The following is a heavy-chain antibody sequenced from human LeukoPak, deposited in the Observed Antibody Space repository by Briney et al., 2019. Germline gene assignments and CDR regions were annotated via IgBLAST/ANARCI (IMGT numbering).Heavy chain of an antibody. CDR1: GGSISSSNW. CDR3: ARGPVREKYCSGGSCYLHY. Sequence: SETLSLTCAVSGGSISSSNWWSWVRQPPGKGLEWIGEIYHSGSTNYNPSLKSRVTISVDKSKNQLSLKLSSVTAADTAVYYCARGPVREKYCSGGSCYLHYWGQGTLVTVSS. J-gene: IGHJ4*02. D-gene: IGHD2-15*01. CDR2: IYHSGST. V-gene: IGHV4-4*02.